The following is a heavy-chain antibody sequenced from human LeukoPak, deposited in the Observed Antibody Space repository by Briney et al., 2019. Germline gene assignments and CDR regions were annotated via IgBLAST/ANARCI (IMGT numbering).Heavy chain of an antibody. CDR1: GGTFSSYA. D-gene: IGHD3-9*01. J-gene: IGHJ6*03. CDR3: ARGSAINYYYYYMDV. V-gene: IGHV1-69*13. Sequence: SVKVSRKASGGTFSSYAISWVRQAPGQGLEWMGGIIPIFGTANYAQKFQGRVTITADESTSTAYMELSSLRSEDTAVYYCARGSAINYYYYYMDVWGKGTTVTVSS. CDR2: IIPIFGTA.